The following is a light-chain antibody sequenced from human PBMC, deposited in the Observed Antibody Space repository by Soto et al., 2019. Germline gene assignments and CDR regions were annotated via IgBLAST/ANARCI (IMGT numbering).Light chain of an antibody. V-gene: IGLV3-1*01. J-gene: IGLJ3*02. Sequence: SYELTQPPSVSVSPGQTASITCSGDKLGDKYACWYQQKPGQSPVLVIYLDVKRPSGIPERFSGSNSGNTATLTISGTQAMDEADYYCQAWDSSTNWVSGGGTKLTVL. CDR2: LDV. CDR3: QAWDSSTNWV. CDR1: KLGDKY.